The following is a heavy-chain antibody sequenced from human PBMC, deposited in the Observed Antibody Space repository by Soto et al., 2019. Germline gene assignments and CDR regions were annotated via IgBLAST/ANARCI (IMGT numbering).Heavy chain of an antibody. J-gene: IGHJ4*02. D-gene: IGHD1-7*01. CDR2: ISANGGAA. CDR3: AKDFRLELREVDS. CDR1: GSTVRTYA. V-gene: IGHV3-23*01. Sequence: EAQLLQSGGGLVQPGGSLRLSCAASGSTVRTYAMTWVRQAPGKGLEWVSTISANGGAAYYVDSVKGRFTISRDNSKDTLYLEMNSLRAEDTAVYYCAKDFRLELREVDSWGQGTLVTVSS.